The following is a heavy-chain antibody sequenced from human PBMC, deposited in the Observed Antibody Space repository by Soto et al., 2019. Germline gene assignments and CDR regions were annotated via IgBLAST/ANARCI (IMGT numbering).Heavy chain of an antibody. CDR3: ARENYYKMDV. Sequence: QVQLVESGGGLVKPGGSLRLSCAASGFIFSDYSMTWIRQSPGKGLEWISYISNSGITNYADSVKGRFTISRDNAKNSLYLQMDSLRAEDTAVYYCARENYYKMDVWGQGTTVTVSS. V-gene: IGHV3-11*05. CDR2: ISNSGIT. J-gene: IGHJ6*02. CDR1: GFIFSDYS.